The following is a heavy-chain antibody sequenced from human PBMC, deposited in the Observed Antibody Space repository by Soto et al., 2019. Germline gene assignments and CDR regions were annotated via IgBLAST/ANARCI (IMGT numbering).Heavy chain of an antibody. J-gene: IGHJ4*02. CDR2: IRGDLVTT. Sequence: EMQLLESGGDLVQPGGSLRLSCATSGFTFSDHAMHWVRQAPGEGLEWVSGIRGDLVTTPYADSVKGRFIISRDNSKNTLYLQMNSLRAEDTAIYYCVKEGKMGVEGFDFWGQGTLVTVSS. D-gene: IGHD1-26*01. CDR3: VKEGKMGVEGFDF. CDR1: GFTFSDHA. V-gene: IGHV3-23*01.